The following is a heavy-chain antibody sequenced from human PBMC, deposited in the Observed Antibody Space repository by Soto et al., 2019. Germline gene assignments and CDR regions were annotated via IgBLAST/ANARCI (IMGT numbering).Heavy chain of an antibody. J-gene: IGHJ1*01. V-gene: IGHV4-34*01. Sequence: QVQLHEWGAGLLKPSDTLSLTCAVYGGSFSGCCWNWVRQRPGTGLEWVGEINHSGNTNSSPSLKSRVTTPFHTSNTPFSLTLSSVTAPATAVYYCTIGLRDISCYYHVPYFQPWGQGTLVPVSS. CDR1: GGSFSGCC. D-gene: IGHD3-22*01. CDR3: TIGLRDISCYYHVPYFQP. CDR2: INHSGNT.